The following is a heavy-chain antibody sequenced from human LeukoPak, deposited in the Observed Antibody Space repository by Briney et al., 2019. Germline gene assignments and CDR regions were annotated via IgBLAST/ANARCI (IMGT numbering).Heavy chain of an antibody. J-gene: IGHJ4*02. CDR1: GFIFNDYG. CDR2: LNWNEGIT. V-gene: IGHV3-20*04. D-gene: IGHD3-16*01. CDR3: AKEKSSGGSYVDS. Sequence: GGSLRLSCAASGFIFNDYGMSWVRQAPGKGLEWVSGLNWNEGITGYADSVKGRFTISRDNAKNSLHLQMNSLRAEDTAFYYCAKEKSSGGSYVDSWGQGTLVTVSS.